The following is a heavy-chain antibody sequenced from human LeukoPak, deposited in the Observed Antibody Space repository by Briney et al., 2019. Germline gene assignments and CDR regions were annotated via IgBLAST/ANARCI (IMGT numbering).Heavy chain of an antibody. V-gene: IGHV1-2*02. Sequence: ASVTLSCKASGYTFTDYYIHWVRQAPGQGLEWMGWINPNSGGTKHAQKFQGRVTMTRDTSINTAYMELSTLRSDDTAVYYCARDRVRRELWLLCDFDCWGQGTLVTVSS. CDR2: INPNSGGT. J-gene: IGHJ4*02. CDR1: GYTFTDYY. CDR3: ARDRVRRELWLLCDFDC. D-gene: IGHD5-18*01.